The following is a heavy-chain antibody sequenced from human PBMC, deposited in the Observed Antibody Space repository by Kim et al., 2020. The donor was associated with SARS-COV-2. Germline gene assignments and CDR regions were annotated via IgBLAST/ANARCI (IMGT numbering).Heavy chain of an antibody. CDR3: GRVHSSGYYYYFDY. V-gene: IGHV1-69*04. J-gene: IGHJ4*02. D-gene: IGHD3-22*01. CDR2: IIPILGIA. Sequence: SVKVSCKASGGTFSSYAISWVRQAPGQGLEWMGRIIPILGIANYAQKFQGRVTITADKSTSTAYMELSSLRSEDTAVYYCGRVHSSGYYYYFDYWCQGTLVTVSS. CDR1: GGTFSSYA.